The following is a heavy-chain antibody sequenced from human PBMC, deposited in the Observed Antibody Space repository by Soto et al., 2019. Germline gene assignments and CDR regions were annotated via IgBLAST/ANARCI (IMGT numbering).Heavy chain of an antibody. D-gene: IGHD5-18*01. CDR2: IYPGDSDT. J-gene: IGHJ6*02. CDR1: GYSFTSYW. Sequence: PGESLKISCKGSGYSFTSYWIGWVRQMPGKGLEWMGIIYPGDSDTRYSPSFQGQVTISADKSISTAYLQWSSLKASDTAMYYCASSGYSYGTYYYYGMDAWGQGTTVTVSS. CDR3: ASSGYSYGTYYYYGMDA. V-gene: IGHV5-51*01.